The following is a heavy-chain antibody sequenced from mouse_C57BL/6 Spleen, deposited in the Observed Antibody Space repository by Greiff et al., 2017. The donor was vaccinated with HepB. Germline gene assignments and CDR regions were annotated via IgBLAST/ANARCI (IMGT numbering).Heavy chain of an antibody. CDR3: AICGGNRRYFDV. Sequence: QVQLQQPGAELVKPGASVKLSCKASGYTFTSYWMHWVKQRPGQGLEWIGMIHPNSGSTNYNEKFKSKATLTVDKSSSTAYMQLSSLTSEDSAVYYCAICGGNRRYFDVWGTGTTVTVSS. CDR2: IHPNSGST. V-gene: IGHV1-64*01. J-gene: IGHJ1*03. CDR1: GYTFTSYW. D-gene: IGHD2-1*01.